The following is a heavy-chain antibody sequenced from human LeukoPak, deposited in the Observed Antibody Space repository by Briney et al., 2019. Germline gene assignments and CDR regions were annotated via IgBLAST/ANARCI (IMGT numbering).Heavy chain of an antibody. CDR1: GYTFTSYD. Sequence: GASVKVSCKASGYTFTSYDINWVRQATGQGLEWMRWMNPNSGNTGYAQKFQGRVTMTRNTSISTAYMELSSLRSEDTAVYYCARFGVVISDYYFDYWGQGTLVTVSS. V-gene: IGHV1-8*01. CDR2: MNPNSGNT. D-gene: IGHD3-3*01. J-gene: IGHJ4*02. CDR3: ARFGVVISDYYFDY.